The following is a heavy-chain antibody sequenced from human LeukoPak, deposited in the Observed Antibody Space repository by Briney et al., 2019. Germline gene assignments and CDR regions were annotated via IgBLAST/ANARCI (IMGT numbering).Heavy chain of an antibody. Sequence: GGSLRLSCAASGFTVSSNYMSWVRQAPGKGLEWVSVIYSGGSTYYADSVKGRFTISRDNSKNTLYLQMNSLRAEDTAVYYCARVVRRYSSSWYNYWGQGTLVTVSS. D-gene: IGHD6-13*01. CDR1: GFTVSSNY. J-gene: IGHJ4*02. CDR2: IYSGGST. V-gene: IGHV3-53*01. CDR3: ARVVRRYSSSWYNY.